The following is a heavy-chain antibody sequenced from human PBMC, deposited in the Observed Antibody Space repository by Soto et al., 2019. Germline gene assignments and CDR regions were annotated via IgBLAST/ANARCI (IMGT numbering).Heavy chain of an antibody. D-gene: IGHD3-9*01. J-gene: IGHJ3*02. CDR2: TYYRSKWYN. CDR3: ARDRARVDWFHMQRDAFDI. V-gene: IGHV6-1*01. Sequence: QTLSLTCSISGDSVSSNSAAWNWIRQSPSRGLEWLGRTYYRSKWYNDYAVSVKSRITINPDTSKNQFSLQLNSVTPEDTAVYYCARDRARVDWFHMQRDAFDIWGQGTMV. CDR1: GDSVSSNSAA.